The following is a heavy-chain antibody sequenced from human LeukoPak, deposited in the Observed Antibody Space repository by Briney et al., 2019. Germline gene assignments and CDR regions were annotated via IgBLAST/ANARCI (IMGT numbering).Heavy chain of an antibody. V-gene: IGHV3-23*01. J-gene: IGHJ4*02. Sequence: GGSLRLSCAASGFTFSSYAMSWVREAPGKGLEWVSAISSSGGSTYYADSVKGRFTISRDNSKNTLYLQMNSLRAEDTAVYCCAKDFWVAARPGNFDYWGQGTLVTVSS. D-gene: IGHD6-6*01. CDR2: ISSSGGST. CDR3: AKDFWVAARPGNFDY. CDR1: GFTFSSYA.